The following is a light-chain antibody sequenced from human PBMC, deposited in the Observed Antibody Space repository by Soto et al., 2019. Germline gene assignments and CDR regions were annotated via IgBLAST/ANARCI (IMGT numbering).Light chain of an antibody. V-gene: IGLV2-14*01. CDR3: SSYTSSSTPLV. CDR1: SSDVGGYNY. CDR2: DVS. Sequence: QSVLTQPASVSGSPGQSITISCTGTSSDVGGYNYVSWYQQHPGKAPKLMIYDVSNRPSGVSNRLSGSKSGNTASLTISGLQAEDVSDYDCSSYTSSSTPLVFGGGTKVTVL. J-gene: IGLJ2*01.